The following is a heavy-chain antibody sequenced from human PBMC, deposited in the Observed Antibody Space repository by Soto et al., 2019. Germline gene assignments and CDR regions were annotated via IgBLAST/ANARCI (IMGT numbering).Heavy chain of an antibody. CDR1: GFTFSSYA. Sequence: QVQLVESGGGVVQPGRSLRLSCAASGFTFSSYAMHWVRQAPGKGLEWVAVISYDGSNKYYADSVKGRFTISRDNSKNTLYLQMNSLRAEDTAVYYCARVDRGGIAARPFDYWGQGTLVTVSS. J-gene: IGHJ4*02. V-gene: IGHV3-30-3*01. D-gene: IGHD6-6*01. CDR3: ARVDRGGIAARPFDY. CDR2: ISYDGSNK.